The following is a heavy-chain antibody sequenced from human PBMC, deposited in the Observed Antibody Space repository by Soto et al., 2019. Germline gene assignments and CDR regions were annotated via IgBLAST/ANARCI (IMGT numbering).Heavy chain of an antibody. CDR3: ATPGGFF. Sequence: EVQLLESGGGLVQPGGSLRLSCAASGFTLSTYAMNLVRRAPEKGLEWVSSISGSGGSTYYADSVKGRFTISRDNSKTTLYLHMNSLRAEDTAVYYCATPGGFFWGQGTMVTVSS. J-gene: IGHJ3*01. CDR2: ISGSGGST. V-gene: IGHV3-23*01. CDR1: GFTLSTYA. D-gene: IGHD3-16*01.